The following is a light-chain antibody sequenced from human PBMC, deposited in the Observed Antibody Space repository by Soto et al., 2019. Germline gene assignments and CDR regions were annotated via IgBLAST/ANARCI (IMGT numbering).Light chain of an antibody. J-gene: IGKJ5*01. CDR3: QQYGSSPPIT. Sequence: EILLTQSPGTLSLSPGERATLSCRPSQSVSSRYLAWYQQKPAQAPRLXXYGASSRPTGIPDRFSGSGSGTDLTLTISRLEPEDFAVYYCQQYGSSPPITFGQGTRLEI. V-gene: IGKV3-20*01. CDR1: QSVSSRY. CDR2: GAS.